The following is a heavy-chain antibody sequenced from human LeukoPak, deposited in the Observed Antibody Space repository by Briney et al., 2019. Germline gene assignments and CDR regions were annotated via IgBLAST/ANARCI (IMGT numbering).Heavy chain of an antibody. CDR3: ARDVSWTGFDP. D-gene: IGHD1-1*01. J-gene: IGHJ5*02. V-gene: IGHV1-18*01. CDR1: GYTFTSYG. CDR2: ISAYKGNT. Sequence: ASVKVSCKASGYTFTSYGISWVRQAPGQGLEWRGWISAYKGNTNYAQKLQGRVTMTTDTSTSTGYMELRSLRSDDTAVYYCARDVSWTGFDPWGQGTLVTVSS.